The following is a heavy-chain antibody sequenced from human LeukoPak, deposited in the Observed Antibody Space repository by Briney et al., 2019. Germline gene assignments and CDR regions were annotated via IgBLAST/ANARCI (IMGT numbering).Heavy chain of an antibody. CDR3: ASVGGVVVPAAIPFDY. CDR1: GGSISSYY. CDR2: IYYSGST. V-gene: IGHV4-59*06. J-gene: IGHJ4*02. D-gene: IGHD2-2*02. Sequence: SETLSLTCTVSGGSISSYYWSWIRQPPGKGLEWIGYIYYSGSTYYNPSLKSRVTISVDTSKNQFSLKLSSVTAADTAVYYCASVGGVVVPAAIPFDYWGQGTLVTVSS.